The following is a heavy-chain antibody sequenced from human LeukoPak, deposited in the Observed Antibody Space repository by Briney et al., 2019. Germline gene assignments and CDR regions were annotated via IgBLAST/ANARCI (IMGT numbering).Heavy chain of an antibody. CDR2: IKQDGSEK. CDR3: ARSGSYYYYYYYMDV. CDR1: GFTFSSYW. D-gene: IGHD1-26*01. V-gene: IGHV3-7*01. Sequence: PGGSLRLSCAASGFTFSSYWMSWVRQAPGKGLEWVANIKQDGSEKYYVDSVKGRFTISRDNAKNSLYLQMNSLRAEDTAVYYCARSGSYYYYYYYMDVWGKGTTVTVSS. J-gene: IGHJ6*03.